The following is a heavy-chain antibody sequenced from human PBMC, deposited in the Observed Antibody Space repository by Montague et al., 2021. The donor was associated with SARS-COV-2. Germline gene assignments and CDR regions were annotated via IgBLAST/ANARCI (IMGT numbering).Heavy chain of an antibody. CDR1: GGSFSGYY. D-gene: IGHD2-2*01. J-gene: IGHJ6*02. CDR3: TREGYQVLWSDYYYYGMDV. V-gene: IGHV4-34*01. CDR2: INNSGST. Sequence: SETLSLTCAVYGGSFSGYYWSWICQPPVKGLEWIGEINNSGSTNYNPSLKSRVTISVDTSKNQFSLKLSSVTAADTAVYYCTREGYQVLWSDYYYYGMDVWGQGTTVTVSS.